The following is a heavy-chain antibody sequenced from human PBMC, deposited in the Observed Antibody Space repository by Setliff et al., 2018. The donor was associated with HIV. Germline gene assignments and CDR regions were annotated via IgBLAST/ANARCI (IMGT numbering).Heavy chain of an antibody. Sequence: SETLSLTCSVSGGSVISYLWHWFRQPPGKGLEWIGYIYYTGITDYNPSLEGRLTISVDTSKNQVSLKLNSVTAADTAVYYCARHAVPHYYDSSGPSWGPGTLVTVSS. V-gene: IGHV4-59*08. CDR3: ARHAVPHYYDSSGPS. D-gene: IGHD3-22*01. CDR1: GGSVISYL. J-gene: IGHJ5*02. CDR2: IYYTGIT.